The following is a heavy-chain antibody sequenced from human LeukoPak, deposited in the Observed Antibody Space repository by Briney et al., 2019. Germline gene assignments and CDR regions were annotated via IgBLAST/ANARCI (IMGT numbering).Heavy chain of an antibody. J-gene: IGHJ5*02. CDR1: GFTFSNYN. Sequence: GGSLRLSCEASGFTFSNYNMNWVRQAPGKGLEWVSSISGSGRYIYYADSVKGRFTISRDNAKNSLFLQMNSLRAEDTAVYYCARVTASGWYPWGQGTLVTVSS. CDR3: ARVTASGWYP. V-gene: IGHV3-21*01. CDR2: ISGSGRYI. D-gene: IGHD6-19*01.